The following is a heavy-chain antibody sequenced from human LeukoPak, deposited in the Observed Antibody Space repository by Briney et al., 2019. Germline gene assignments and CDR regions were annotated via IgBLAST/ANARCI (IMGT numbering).Heavy chain of an antibody. CDR3: ARGDILTGYFIPSGYYYYYGMDV. V-gene: IGHV1-8*01. CDR1: GYTFTSYD. J-gene: IGHJ6*02. CDR2: MNPNSGNT. D-gene: IGHD3-9*01. Sequence: GASVKVSCKASGYTFTSYDINWVRQATGQGLEWMGWMNPNSGNTGYAQKFQGRVTMTRNTSISTAYMELNSLRSEDTAVYYCARGDILTGYFIPSGYYYYYGMDVWGQGTLVTVSS.